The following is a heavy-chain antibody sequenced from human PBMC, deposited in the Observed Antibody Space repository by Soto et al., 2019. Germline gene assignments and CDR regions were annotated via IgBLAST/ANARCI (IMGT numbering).Heavy chain of an antibody. CDR3: GRGSSYGDYVENWFDP. V-gene: IGHV3-11*01. CDR1: GFTFSDYY. Sequence: PGGSLRLSCAVSGFTFSDYYMSWIRQAPGKGLEWVSYIGSSGSTKYYADSVKGRFTISRDNAKNSLYLQMNSLRADDTALYCCGRGSSYGDYVENWFDPWGQGTLVTVSS. D-gene: IGHD4-17*01. CDR2: IGSSGSTK. J-gene: IGHJ5*02.